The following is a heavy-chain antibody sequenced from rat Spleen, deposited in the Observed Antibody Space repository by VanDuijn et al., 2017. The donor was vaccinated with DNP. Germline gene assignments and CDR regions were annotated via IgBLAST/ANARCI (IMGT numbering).Heavy chain of an antibody. J-gene: IGHJ4*01. Sequence: QVQLKESGPGLVQPSQTLSLTCTVSGFSLTSYTLSWVRQPPGKGLEWIAAVSSGGNTYYNSGLKSRLSISRDTSKSQVFLKLNSLQTEDTATYYCARDLIIRDTTSAMDAWGQGTSVTVSS. D-gene: IGHD4-3*01. CDR1: GFSLTSYT. V-gene: IGHV2-6*01. CDR2: VSSGGNT. CDR3: ARDLIIRDTTSAMDA.